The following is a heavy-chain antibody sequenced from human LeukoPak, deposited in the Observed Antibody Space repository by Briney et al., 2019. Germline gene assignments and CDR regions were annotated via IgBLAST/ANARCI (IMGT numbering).Heavy chain of an antibody. J-gene: IGHJ6*03. V-gene: IGHV3-33*01. CDR3: ARKLTVTTIRGYYYYYYMDV. Sequence: GGSLRLSCAASGFTFSSYGMHWVRQAPGKGLEWVAVIWYDGSNKYYADSVKGRFTISRDNSKNTLYLQMNSLRAEDTAVYYCARKLTVTTIRGYYYYYYMDVWGTGTTVTVSS. CDR1: GFTFSSYG. CDR2: IWYDGSNK. D-gene: IGHD4-11*01.